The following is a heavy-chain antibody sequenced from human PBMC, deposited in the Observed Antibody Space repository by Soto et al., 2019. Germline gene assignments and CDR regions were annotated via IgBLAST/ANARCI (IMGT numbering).Heavy chain of an antibody. CDR3: ARDGSGFHWYFDV. Sequence: QVQLQQSGPGLVKPSQTLSLMCDISGDSVSSVTATWSWIRQSPSRGLEWLGRTYYRSKWYYDYAVSVKSRIVITPDTSTNQLTLDLNSVTPEDTAVYFCARDGSGFHWYFDVWGRGTLVTVSS. J-gene: IGHJ2*01. CDR2: TYYRSKWYY. V-gene: IGHV6-1*01. CDR1: GDSVSSVTAT. D-gene: IGHD6-19*01.